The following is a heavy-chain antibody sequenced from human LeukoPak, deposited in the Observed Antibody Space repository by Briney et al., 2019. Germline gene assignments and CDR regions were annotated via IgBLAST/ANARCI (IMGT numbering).Heavy chain of an antibody. Sequence: GGSLRLSCAASGFTFSSYAMHWVRQAPGKGLEWVAVISYDGSNKYYADSVKGRFTISRDNSKNTLYLQMNSLRAEDTAVYYCARDLDSSSWLIGYWGQGTLVTVSS. J-gene: IGHJ4*02. CDR3: ARDLDSSSWLIGY. CDR2: ISYDGSNK. D-gene: IGHD6-13*01. CDR1: GFTFSSYA. V-gene: IGHV3-30*04.